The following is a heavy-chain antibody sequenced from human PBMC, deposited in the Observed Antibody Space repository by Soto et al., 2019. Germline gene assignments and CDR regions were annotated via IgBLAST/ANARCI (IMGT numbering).Heavy chain of an antibody. D-gene: IGHD6-13*01. V-gene: IGHV3-23*01. Sequence: EAQLLESGGGLGQPGGSLRLSCAASGFTFDYYTMNWVRQAPGKGLEWVSGISGSGARTFYSDSVKGRFTISRDNSKDTVYLQMNSLKVEDTAIYYCAKEGRFGSSWPAGANWGQGTLVTVSS. J-gene: IGHJ4*02. CDR2: ISGSGART. CDR3: AKEGRFGSSWPAGAN. CDR1: GFTFDYYT.